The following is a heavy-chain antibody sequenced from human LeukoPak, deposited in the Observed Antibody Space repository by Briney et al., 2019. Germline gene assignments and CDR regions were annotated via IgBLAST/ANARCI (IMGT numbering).Heavy chain of an antibody. CDR1: GFSFRNYA. CDR3: AKRAAVTATRYFDS. CDR2: IGGDSISI. Sequence: GGSLRPSCAASGFSFRNYAMNWVRQVPGKGLEWVSGIGGDSISIHYADSVKGRFTIFRDNSRSTLYLQMNSLRAEDTAIYYCAKRAAVTATRYFDSWGQGTLVTVSS. V-gene: IGHV3-23*01. D-gene: IGHD2-21*02. J-gene: IGHJ4*02.